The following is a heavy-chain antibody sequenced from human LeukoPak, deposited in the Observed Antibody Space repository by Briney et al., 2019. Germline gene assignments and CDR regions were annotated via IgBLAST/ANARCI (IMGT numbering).Heavy chain of an antibody. J-gene: IGHJ4*02. D-gene: IGHD3-10*01. Sequence: PSETLSLTCAVYGGSFSGYYWSWIRQPPGKGLEWIGEINHSGSTNYNPSLKSRVTISVDTSKNQFSLKLSSVTAADTAVYYCARGKYYYGSGSYHPGLPADYWGQGTLVTVSS. CDR1: GGSFSGYY. CDR3: ARGKYYYGSGSYHPGLPADY. V-gene: IGHV4-34*01. CDR2: INHSGST.